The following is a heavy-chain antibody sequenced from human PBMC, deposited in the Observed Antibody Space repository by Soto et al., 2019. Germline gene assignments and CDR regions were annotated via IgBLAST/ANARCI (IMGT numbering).Heavy chain of an antibody. V-gene: IGHV1-18*04. Sequence: GASVKVSCRASGYTFTSYGSSGVRQAPGQGLEWMGWISAYNGNTNYAQKLQGRVTMTTETSTSTAYMELRSLRSDDTAVYYCASYIAAAGNNRFDPLGQGTLVTVSS. J-gene: IGHJ5*02. D-gene: IGHD6-13*01. CDR1: GYTFTSYG. CDR2: ISAYNGNT. CDR3: ASYIAAAGNNRFDP.